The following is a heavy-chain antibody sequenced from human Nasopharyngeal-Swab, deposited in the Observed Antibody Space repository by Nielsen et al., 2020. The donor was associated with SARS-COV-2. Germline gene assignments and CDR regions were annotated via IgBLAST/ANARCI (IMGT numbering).Heavy chain of an antibody. V-gene: IGHV1-69*13. CDR1: GGSFSTYA. Sequence: SVKVSCKASGGSFSTYAYSWVRQAPGQGLEWMGGIIPSFSRGNYAQKFQDRVTITADEATSTAYMELSSLRSEDTAVYYCARDVHGGSWVFDYWGQGTLVTVSS. J-gene: IGHJ4*02. CDR3: ARDVHGGSWVFDY. D-gene: IGHD2-15*01. CDR2: IIPSFSRG.